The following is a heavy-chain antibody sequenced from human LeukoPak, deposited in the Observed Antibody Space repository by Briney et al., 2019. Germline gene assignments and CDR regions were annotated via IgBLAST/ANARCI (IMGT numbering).Heavy chain of an antibody. V-gene: IGHV1-69*04. CDR3: ASRYDSSGYSDSYHYYGLDV. Sequence: SVKVSCKASGGTFSSYAISWVRQAPGQVLEWMGRIIPILGIANYAQKFQGRVTITADKSTSTAYMELSSLRSEDTAVYYCASRYDSSGYSDSYHYYGLDVWGQGTTVTVSS. D-gene: IGHD3-22*01. J-gene: IGHJ6*02. CDR2: IIPILGIA. CDR1: GGTFSSYA.